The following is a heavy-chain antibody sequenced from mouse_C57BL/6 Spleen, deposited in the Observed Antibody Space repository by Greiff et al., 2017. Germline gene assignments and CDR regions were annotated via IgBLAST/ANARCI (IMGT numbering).Heavy chain of an antibody. CDR2: IDPSDSET. Sequence: QVQLQQPGAELVRPGSSVKLSCKASGYTFTSYWMHWVKQRPIQGLEWIGNIDPSDSETHYNHKFKDKATLTVDKSSSTAYMQLSSLTSEDSAVYYCARGSSGYVAYWGQGTLVTVSA. J-gene: IGHJ3*01. CDR1: GYTFTSYW. D-gene: IGHD3-2*02. CDR3: ARGSSGYVAY. V-gene: IGHV1-52*01.